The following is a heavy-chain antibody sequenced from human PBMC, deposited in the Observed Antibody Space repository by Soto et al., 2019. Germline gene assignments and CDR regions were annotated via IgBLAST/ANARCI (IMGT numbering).Heavy chain of an antibody. CDR1: GFTFSSYL. CDR2: IKQDGSEK. J-gene: IGHJ6*02. Sequence: GGALRLSCAASGFTFSSYLMSWVRQSPGKGLEWVANIKQDGSEKYYVDSVKGRFTISRDNAKNSLYLQMNSLRAEDTAVYYCASYDFWSSDYYYYGMDVWGQGTTVPVSS. D-gene: IGHD3-3*01. CDR3: ASYDFWSSDYYYYGMDV. V-gene: IGHV3-7*01.